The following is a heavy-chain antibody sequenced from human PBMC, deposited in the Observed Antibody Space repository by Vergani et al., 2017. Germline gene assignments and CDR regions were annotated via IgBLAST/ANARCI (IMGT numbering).Heavy chain of an antibody. J-gene: IGHJ3*02. CDR1: GFTVSSNY. V-gene: IGHV3-53*01. CDR3: AREGPGDAFDI. Sequence: EVQLVESGGGLIQPGGSLRLSCAASGFTVSSNYMSWVRQAPGKGLEWVSVIYSGGSTYYADSVKGRFTISRDNSKNMLYLQMNSLSAEDTAVYYCAREGPGDAFDIWGQGTMVTVSS. CDR2: IYSGGST.